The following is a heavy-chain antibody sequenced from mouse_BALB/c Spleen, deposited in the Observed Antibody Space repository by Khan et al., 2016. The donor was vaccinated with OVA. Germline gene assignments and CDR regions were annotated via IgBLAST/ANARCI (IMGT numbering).Heavy chain of an antibody. Sequence: QVQLQQPGAELARPGASVKLSCKASGYTFTDYYINWVKQRTGQGLEWIGEISPGSGDTYYNEKFKGKATLTADKSSSTAYMTLSSLTSEASAVYFCARRNYFGYTFAYWGQGTLVTVSA. J-gene: IGHJ3*01. CDR3: ARRNYFGYTFAY. CDR2: ISPGSGDT. V-gene: IGHV1-77*01. D-gene: IGHD1-2*01. CDR1: GYTFTDYY.